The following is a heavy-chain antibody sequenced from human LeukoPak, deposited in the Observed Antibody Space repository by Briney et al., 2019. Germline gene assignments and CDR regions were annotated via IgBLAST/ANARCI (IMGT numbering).Heavy chain of an antibody. CDR2: IIPILGIA. D-gene: IGHD2-2*02. CDR3: ARANLGYCSSTSCYSDYYYYGMDV. J-gene: IGHJ6*02. V-gene: IGHV1-69*04. CDR1: GGTFSSYA. Sequence: SVKVSCKASGGTFSSYAISWVRQAPGQGLEGMGRIIPILGIANYAQKFQGRVTITADKSTSTAYMELSSLRSEDTAVYYCARANLGYCSSTSCYSDYYYYGMDVWGQGTTVTVSS.